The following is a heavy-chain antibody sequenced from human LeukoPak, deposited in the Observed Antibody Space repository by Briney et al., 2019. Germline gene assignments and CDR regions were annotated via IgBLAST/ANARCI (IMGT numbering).Heavy chain of an antibody. D-gene: IGHD1-1*01. Sequence: ASVKVSCKAPGYTFTDYYIHWVRQAPGQGLEWMGWINPKTGSTNYPQKFQGRVTMTRDTSISTVNMELSRLRSDDTAVYFCARDLDDAFDIWGQGTVVTVSS. CDR3: ARDLDDAFDI. V-gene: IGHV1-2*02. CDR2: INPKTGST. CDR1: GYTFTDYY. J-gene: IGHJ3*02.